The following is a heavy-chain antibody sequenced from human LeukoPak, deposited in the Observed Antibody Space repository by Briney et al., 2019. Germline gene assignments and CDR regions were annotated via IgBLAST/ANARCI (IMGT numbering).Heavy chain of an antibody. J-gene: IGHJ4*02. D-gene: IGHD3-22*01. V-gene: IGHV1-46*01. CDR2: INPGVGSA. CDR3: ARHSGYYYDSSGYPY. CDR1: GYTFSNYY. Sequence: ASVKVSCKASGYTFSNYYMYWVRQAPGQDLEWMGIINPGVGSASYAQKFQDRVTMTSDTSTSTVYMDLSSLRSEDTAVYYCARHSGYYYDSSGYPYWGQGTLVTVSS.